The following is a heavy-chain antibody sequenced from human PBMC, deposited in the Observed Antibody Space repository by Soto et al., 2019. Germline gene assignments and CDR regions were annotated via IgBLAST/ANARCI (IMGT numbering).Heavy chain of an antibody. Sequence: ASVKVSCKASGGTVSSYAITWVRQAPGKGLEWMGVFIPIFVSAHYAPKFQGRITITADESTSTAYMELSGLTSEDTAIYYCARDVSSDTTGFRGYDLWGRGTQVTVSS. J-gene: IGHJ4*02. V-gene: IGHV1-69*13. CDR1: GGTVSSYA. D-gene: IGHD3-10*01. CDR2: FIPIFVSA. CDR3: ARDVSSDTTGFRGYDL.